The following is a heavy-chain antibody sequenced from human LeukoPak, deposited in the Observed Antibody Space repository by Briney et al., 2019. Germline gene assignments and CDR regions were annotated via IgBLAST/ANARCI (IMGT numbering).Heavy chain of an antibody. CDR2: VSDDGNKK. CDR3: ARGQLLLEGYFYYMDV. J-gene: IGHJ6*03. CDR1: GFTFSSYP. V-gene: IGHV3-30-3*01. Sequence: PGGSLRLSCAASGFTFSSYPMHWVRQAPGKGLEGVAVVSDDGNKKFDADFVKGRFTISRDNSKNTLYLQMNSLRGEDTAVYYCARGQLLLEGYFYYMDVWGEGTTVTVSS. D-gene: IGHD2-2*01.